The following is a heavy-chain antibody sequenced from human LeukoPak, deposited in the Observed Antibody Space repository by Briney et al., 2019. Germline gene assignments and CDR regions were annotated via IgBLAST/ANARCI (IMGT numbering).Heavy chain of an antibody. CDR1: GYTLTDYY. D-gene: IGHD5/OR15-5a*01. V-gene: IGHV1-2*02. CDR3: AKGVSRRSNFWYHWFDP. Sequence: GASVKVSCKASGYTLTDYYLHWVRQAPGQRLEWMGWIHPHTGATQYSQAFKARVSITTDTSVNTAYLELNRLTSDDTAVYYCAKGVSRRSNFWYHWFDPWGQGTLVTVAA. CDR2: IHPHTGAT. J-gene: IGHJ5*02.